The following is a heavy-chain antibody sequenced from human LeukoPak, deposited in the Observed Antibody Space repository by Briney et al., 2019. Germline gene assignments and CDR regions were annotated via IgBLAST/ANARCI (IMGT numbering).Heavy chain of an antibody. V-gene: IGHV3-48*03. CDR3: ARVEAAAGTGDY. Sequence: GGSLRLSCAASGXTFSSYEMNWVRQAPGKGLEWVSYISSSGSTIYYADSVKGRFTISRDNAKNSLYLQMNSLRAEDTAVYYCARVEAAAGTGDYWGQGTLVTVSS. J-gene: IGHJ4*02. D-gene: IGHD6-13*01. CDR2: ISSSGSTI. CDR1: GXTFSSYE.